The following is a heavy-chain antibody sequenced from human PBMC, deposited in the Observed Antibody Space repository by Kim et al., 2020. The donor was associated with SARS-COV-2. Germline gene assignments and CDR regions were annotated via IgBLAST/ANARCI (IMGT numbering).Heavy chain of an antibody. J-gene: IGHJ6*02. CDR2: IYSGGST. Sequence: GGSLRLSCAASGFTVSSNYINWVRQAPGKGLEWVSIIYSGGSTDYADSVKGRFTISRDNSKNTLYLQMDSLRVEDTAVYYCAREYSSSWYGMDVWGQGTTVTVSS. CDR1: GFTVSSNY. CDR3: AREYSSSWYGMDV. V-gene: IGHV3-53*01. D-gene: IGHD3-22*01.